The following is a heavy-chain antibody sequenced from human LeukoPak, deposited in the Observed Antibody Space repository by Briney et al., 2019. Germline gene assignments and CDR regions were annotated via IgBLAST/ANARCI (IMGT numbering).Heavy chain of an antibody. V-gene: IGHV4-39*01. Sequence: SETLSLTCSVSGGSIYSGSYYWSWVRLPPEKGLEWIASIHYTGSTYYNPSLKSRSTISRDTPKNQFSLTLTSVIDADTAVYYCVRHVHSPSFDPWGQGTLVTVSS. CDR1: GGSIYSGSYY. CDR2: IHYTGST. J-gene: IGHJ5*02. CDR3: VRHVHSPSFDP.